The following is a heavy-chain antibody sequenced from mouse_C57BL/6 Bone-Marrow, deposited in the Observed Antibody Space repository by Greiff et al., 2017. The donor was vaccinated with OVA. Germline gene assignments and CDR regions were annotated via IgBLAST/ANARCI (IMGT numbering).Heavy chain of an antibody. J-gene: IGHJ2*01. CDR3: AKGRTAQATVKDY. CDR1: GFNIKDYY. CDR2: IDPEDGET. Sequence: EVQLQQSGAELVKPGASVKLSCTASGFNIKDYYMHWVKQRTEQGLEWIGRIDPEDGETKYAPKFKGKATITADTSSNTAYLQLSSLTSEDTAVYYCAKGRTAQATVKDYWGQGTTLTVSS. V-gene: IGHV14-2*01. D-gene: IGHD3-2*02.